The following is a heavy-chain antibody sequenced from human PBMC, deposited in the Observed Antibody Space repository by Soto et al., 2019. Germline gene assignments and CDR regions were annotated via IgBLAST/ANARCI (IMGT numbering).Heavy chain of an antibody. CDR3: TTRELLLVRTPSAYGMDV. CDR1: GFTFSNAW. D-gene: IGHD1-26*01. Sequence: EVQLVESGGGLVKPGGSLRLSCAASGFTFSNAWMSWVRQAPGKGLEWVGRIKSKTDGGTTDYAAPVKGRFTISRDDSKNTLYLQMNSLKTEDTAVYYCTTRELLLVRTPSAYGMDVWGQGTTVTVSS. V-gene: IGHV3-15*01. CDR2: IKSKTDGGTT. J-gene: IGHJ6*02.